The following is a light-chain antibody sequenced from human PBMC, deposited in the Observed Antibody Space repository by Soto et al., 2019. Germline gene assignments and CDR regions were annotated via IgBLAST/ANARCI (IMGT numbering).Light chain of an antibody. J-gene: IGKJ1*01. Sequence: DIQMTQSPSTLSASVGDTVTITCRASQSISTWLAWYQQKPGEAPRLLIFDASNLESGVPSRFSGSGSGTEFTLTISSLQPDDLAPYYCLQYNGDSGTFGQGTKVENK. V-gene: IGKV1-5*01. CDR3: LQYNGDSGT. CDR2: DAS. CDR1: QSISTW.